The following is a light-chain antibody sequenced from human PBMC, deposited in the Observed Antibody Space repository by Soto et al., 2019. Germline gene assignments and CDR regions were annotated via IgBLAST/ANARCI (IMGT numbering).Light chain of an antibody. CDR1: SSDGGGYNY. CDR2: EVS. V-gene: IGLV2-14*01. CDR3: SSYTSSILYV. J-gene: IGLJ1*01. Sequence: QSVLTQPASVSGSRGQSITISCTGTSSDGGGYNYVSWYQQHPGKAPKLMIYEVSNRPSGVSNRFSGSKSGNTASLTISGLQAEDEADYYCSSYTSSILYVFGTGTKVTVL.